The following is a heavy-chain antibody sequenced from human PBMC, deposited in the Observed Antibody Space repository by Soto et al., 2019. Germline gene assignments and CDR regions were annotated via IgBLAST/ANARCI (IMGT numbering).Heavy chain of an antibody. V-gene: IGHV4-59*01. CDR1: GGSISSYY. CDR3: ARDLPWIQLWLPTGYYYYGMDV. J-gene: IGHJ6*02. D-gene: IGHD5-18*01. CDR2: IYYSGST. Sequence: SETLSLTCTVSGGSISSYYWSWIRQPPGKGLEWIGYIYYSGSTNYNPSLKSRVTISVDTSKNQFSLKLSSVTAADTAVYYCARDLPWIQLWLPTGYYYYGMDVWGQGTTVTVSS.